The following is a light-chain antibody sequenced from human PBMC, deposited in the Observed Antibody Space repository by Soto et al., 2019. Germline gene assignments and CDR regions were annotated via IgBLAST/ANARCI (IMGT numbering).Light chain of an antibody. CDR3: CSYAGSYTFV. V-gene: IGLV2-11*01. CDR1: SSDVGGYNY. J-gene: IGLJ1*01. CDR2: DVS. Sequence: QSVLTQPRSVSGSPGQSVTISCTGTSSDVGGYNYVSWYQQRLGKAPKLMIYDVSKRPSGVPDRFSGSKSGNTASLTISGLQAEDEADYYCCSYAGSYTFVFGTGTKVTVL.